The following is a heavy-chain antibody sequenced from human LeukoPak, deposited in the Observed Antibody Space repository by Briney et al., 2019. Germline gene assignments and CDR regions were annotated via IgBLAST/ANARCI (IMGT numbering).Heavy chain of an antibody. J-gene: IGHJ2*01. CDR2: IYSGGST. CDR3: ARSYYDILTGYLGPGSWYFDL. D-gene: IGHD3-9*01. V-gene: IGHV3-53*01. Sequence: GGSLRLSCAASGFTVSSNYMSWVRQAPGKGLEWVSVIYSGGSTYYADSVKGRFTISRDNSKNTLYLQMNSLRAEDTAVYYCARSYYDILTGYLGPGSWYFDLWGRGTLVTVSS. CDR1: GFTVSSNY.